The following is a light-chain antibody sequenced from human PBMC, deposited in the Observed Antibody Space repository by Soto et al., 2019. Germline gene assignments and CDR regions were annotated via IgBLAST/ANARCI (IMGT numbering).Light chain of an antibody. CDR3: QHYNSYSVA. CDR2: QAS. Sequence: DIYITQTPPSLSASFASVVTITCLPSRASESISTWLAWFQQKPGKAPKLLIYQASSLESGVPSRFSGSGAGTDFTFTISSLQPDDFATYYCQHYNSYSVAFGQGTRLEIK. V-gene: IGKV1-5*03. CDR1: ESISTW. J-gene: IGKJ5*01.